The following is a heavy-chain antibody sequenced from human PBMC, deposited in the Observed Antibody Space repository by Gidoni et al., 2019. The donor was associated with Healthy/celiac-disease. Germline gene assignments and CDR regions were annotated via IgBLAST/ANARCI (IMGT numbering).Heavy chain of an antibody. Sequence: QVQLVESGGGLVKPARSPRLSCAASGFTFSDYYMSWIRQAPGKGLEWVSYISSSGSTIYYAGSGKGRVTISRDNARNSLYLQMNSLRAEDTAVYYCARDDNGILQHWGKGTLVTVSS. J-gene: IGHJ1*01. CDR1: GFTFSDYY. D-gene: IGHD1-1*01. CDR2: ISSSGSTI. V-gene: IGHV3-11*01. CDR3: ARDDNGILQH.